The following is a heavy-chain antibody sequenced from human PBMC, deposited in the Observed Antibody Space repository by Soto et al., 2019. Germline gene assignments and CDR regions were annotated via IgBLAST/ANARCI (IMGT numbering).Heavy chain of an antibody. CDR1: GGTFSSYA. D-gene: IGHD3-22*01. J-gene: IGHJ4*02. V-gene: IGHV1-69*12. CDR3: ARATYYYDSSGYCFRY. CDR2: IIPIFGTA. Sequence: QVQLVQSGAEVKKPGSSVKVSCKASGGTFSSYAISWVRQAPGQGLEWMGGIIPIFGTANYAQKFQGRVTITADESTSTAYMELSSRRSEDTAVYYCARATYYYDSSGYCFRYWGQGTLVTVSS.